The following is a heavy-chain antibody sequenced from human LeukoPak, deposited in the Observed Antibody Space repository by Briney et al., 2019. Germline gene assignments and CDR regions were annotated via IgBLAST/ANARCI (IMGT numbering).Heavy chain of an antibody. V-gene: IGHV3-15*01. CDR3: TTTYPARIAAAGKAPYFDY. Sequence: GGSLRLSCAASGFTFSNAWMSWVRQAPGKGLEWVGRIKSKTDGGTTDYAAPVKGRFTISRDDSKNTLYLQINSLKTEDTAVYYCTTTYPARIAAAGKAPYFDYWGQGTLVTVSS. CDR1: GFTFSNAW. CDR2: IKSKTDGGTT. J-gene: IGHJ4*02. D-gene: IGHD6-13*01.